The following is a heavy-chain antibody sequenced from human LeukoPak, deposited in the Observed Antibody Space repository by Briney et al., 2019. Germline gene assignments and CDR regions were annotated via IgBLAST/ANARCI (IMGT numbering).Heavy chain of an antibody. Sequence: TGGSLRLSCVASGFIFNNYGMSWVRQAPGKGLEWVSGISGRGGATYSADSVEGRLTMSRDNSKNTVYLHMNSLRAEATAIYYCAKSQSLLSLGGPFDSWGQGTLVTVSS. D-gene: IGHD3-16*01. CDR2: ISGRGGAT. CDR1: GFIFNNYG. CDR3: AKSQSLLSLGGPFDS. V-gene: IGHV3-23*01. J-gene: IGHJ4*02.